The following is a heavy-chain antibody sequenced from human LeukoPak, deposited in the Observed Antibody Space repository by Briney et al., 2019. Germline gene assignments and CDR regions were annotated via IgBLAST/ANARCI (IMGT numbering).Heavy chain of an antibody. V-gene: IGHV1-46*03. D-gene: IGHD5-18*01. CDR1: GYTFTNYY. CDR2: INPSGGST. J-gene: IGHJ4*02. CDR3: ARGGLGYSYGHQRRRFDY. Sequence: ASVKVSCKASGYTFTNYYMHWVRQAPGQGLEWMGIINPSGGSTSYAQKFQGRVTMTRDTSTSTVYMELSSLRSEDTAVYYCARGGLGYSYGHQRRRFDYWGQGTLVTVSS.